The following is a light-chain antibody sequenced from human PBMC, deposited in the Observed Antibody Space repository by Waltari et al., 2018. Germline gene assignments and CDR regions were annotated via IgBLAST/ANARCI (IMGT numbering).Light chain of an antibody. J-gene: IGLJ2*01. CDR2: SST. Sequence: QSALTQPPSASGTPGQTVTIFCSGGNSNIGINVVNWYQQVPGTAPKLLIYSSTYRPSGVPDRFSGSKSGTSASLAISGLQSDDEGDYYCATWDDRLTGVVFGGGTKVTVL. CDR3: ATWDDRLTGVV. CDR1: NSNIGINV. V-gene: IGLV1-44*01.